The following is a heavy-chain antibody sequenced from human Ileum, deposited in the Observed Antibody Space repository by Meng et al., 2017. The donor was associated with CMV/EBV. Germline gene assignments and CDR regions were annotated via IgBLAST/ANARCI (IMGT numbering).Heavy chain of an antibody. CDR3: ARGANYASYRVDY. J-gene: IGHJ4*01. V-gene: IGHV1-2*02. D-gene: IGHD1-7*01. CDR2: INPITGDT. Sequence: QVHLVQSETWMKSPGASVKVSCKTSGYPLTDYYIPWVRQAPGQGLEWMGWINPITGDTKYAQKYQGSVTLTRDTSISTVYMEVTSADTAVYYCARGANYASYRVDYWGQGTLVTVSS. CDR1: GYPLTDYY.